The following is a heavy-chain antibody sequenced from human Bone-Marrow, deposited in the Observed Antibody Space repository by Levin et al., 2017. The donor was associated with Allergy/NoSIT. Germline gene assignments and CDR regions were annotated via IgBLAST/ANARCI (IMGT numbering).Heavy chain of an antibody. CDR3: ATGDSSGYYPSASDY. J-gene: IGHJ4*02. CDR1: GYIFTSSG. V-gene: IGHV1-18*01. CDR2: ISVYNGNT. D-gene: IGHD3-22*01. Sequence: EASVKVSCKASGYIFTSSGISWVRQAPGQGLEWMGWISVYNGNTNYAQKFQGRVTMTADTSTSTAYMELRSLRSDDTAVYYCATGDSSGYYPSASDYWGQGTLVTVSS.